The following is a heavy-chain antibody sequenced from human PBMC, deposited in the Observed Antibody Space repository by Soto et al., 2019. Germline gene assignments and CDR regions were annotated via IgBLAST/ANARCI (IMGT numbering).Heavy chain of an antibody. Sequence: PGGSLRLSCAASGFTFSNYGIHWVRQAPGKGLEWVAVISHDGNKEYYADSVKGRFTVSRDNSKKTVYLQMNSLRAEDTAVYYCAKLAAYSNWNYDYGMDVWGQGTTVTVSS. CDR1: GFTFSNYG. J-gene: IGHJ6*02. V-gene: IGHV3-30*18. CDR2: ISHDGNKE. D-gene: IGHD1-1*01. CDR3: AKLAAYSNWNYDYGMDV.